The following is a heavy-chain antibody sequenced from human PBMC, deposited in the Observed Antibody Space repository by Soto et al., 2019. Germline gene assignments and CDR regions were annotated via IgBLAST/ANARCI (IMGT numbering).Heavy chain of an antibody. CDR3: ARALSGHDYYFDS. V-gene: IGHV3-20*04. Sequence: EVQLVQSGGSVVRPGGSLRLSCTASGFTFDDYGMAWVRQLPGKGLEWVSGINWNGGNSGYADSVKGRFTISRDNVKNTLYLHMNSLRAGDTAFYYCARALSGHDYYFDSWGQGTLVTVST. J-gene: IGHJ4*02. CDR2: INWNGGNS. CDR1: GFTFDDYG. D-gene: IGHD5-12*01.